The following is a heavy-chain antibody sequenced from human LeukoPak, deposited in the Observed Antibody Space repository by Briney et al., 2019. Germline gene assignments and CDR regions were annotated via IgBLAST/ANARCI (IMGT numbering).Heavy chain of an antibody. CDR1: GGSIMVAAYS. D-gene: IGHD3-9*01. V-gene: IGHV4-30-2*01. J-gene: IGHJ4*02. Sequence: PSETLSLTCTVSGGSIMVAAYSWSWIRQPPGKGLEWIGYIYYSGRTYYNPSLKSRVTISLDRSKNQFSLKVSSVTAADTAVYYCASDRLRFFDWCYWGQGTLATVSS. CDR2: IYYSGRT. CDR3: ASDRLRFFDWCY.